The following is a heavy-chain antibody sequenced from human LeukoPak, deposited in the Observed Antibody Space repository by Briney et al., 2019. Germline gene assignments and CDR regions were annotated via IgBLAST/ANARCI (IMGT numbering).Heavy chain of an antibody. CDR3: ARNLGYCSSTSCYGGFAEFDY. V-gene: IGHV1-8*02. J-gene: IGHJ4*02. D-gene: IGHD2-2*01. Sequence: ASVKVSCKASGYTFTSYDINWVRQATGQGLEWMSWMNPNSGNTGYAQKFQGRVTMTRNTSISTAYMELSSLRSEDTAVYYCARNLGYCSSTSCYGGFAEFDYWGQGTLVTVSS. CDR1: GYTFTSYD. CDR2: MNPNSGNT.